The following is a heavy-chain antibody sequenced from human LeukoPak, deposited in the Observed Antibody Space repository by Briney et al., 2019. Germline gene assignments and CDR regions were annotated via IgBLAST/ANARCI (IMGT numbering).Heavy chain of an antibody. CDR3: ARDSSVPAY. CDR1: GVTVSNNY. Sequence: PGGSLRLSCAASGVTVSNNYMSWVRQAPGKGLEWVSVIYSAGGTYYADSVKGRFSISRDNSKNTLYLQMNSLRAEATAVYYCARDSSVPAYWGQGTLVTVSS. D-gene: IGHD3-22*01. V-gene: IGHV3-66*01. J-gene: IGHJ4*02. CDR2: IYSAGGT.